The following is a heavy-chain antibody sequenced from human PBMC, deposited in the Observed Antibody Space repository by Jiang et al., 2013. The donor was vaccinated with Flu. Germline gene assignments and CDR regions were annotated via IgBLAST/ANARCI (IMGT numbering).Heavy chain of an antibody. J-gene: IGHJ3*02. Sequence: GAEVKKPGASVQVSCKASGYTFTSYAMHWVRQAPGQRLEWMGWINGDNGDTNYAQKLQGRVTMTTDTSTSTAYMELRSLRSDDTAVYYCARDMVRGPNAFDIWGQGTMVTVSS. CDR3: ARDMVRGPNAFDI. CDR1: GYTFTSYA. CDR2: INGDNGDT. D-gene: IGHD3-10*01. V-gene: IGHV1-3*01.